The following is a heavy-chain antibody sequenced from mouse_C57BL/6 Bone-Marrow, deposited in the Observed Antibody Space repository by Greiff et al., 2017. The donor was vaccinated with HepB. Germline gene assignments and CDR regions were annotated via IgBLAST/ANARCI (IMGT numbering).Heavy chain of an antibody. J-gene: IGHJ2*01. CDR2: IYPGSGST. CDR3: ARFITTVVAYDY. V-gene: IGHV1-55*01. D-gene: IGHD1-1*01. Sequence: QVQLQQPGAELVKPGASVKMSCKASGYTFTSYWITWVKQRPGQGLEWIGDIYPGSGSTNYNEKFKSKATLTVDTSSSTAYMQLSSLTSEDSAVYYCARFITTVVAYDYEGQGTTLTVTA. CDR1: GYTFTSYW.